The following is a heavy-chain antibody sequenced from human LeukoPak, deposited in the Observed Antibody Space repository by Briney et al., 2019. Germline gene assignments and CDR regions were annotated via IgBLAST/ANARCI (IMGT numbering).Heavy chain of an antibody. Sequence: ASVKVSCKASGYTFTSYGISWVRQAPGQGLEWMGWISAYNGNTNYAQKLQDRVTMTTDTSTSTAYMELRSLRSDDTAMYYCARSDYHNSGSHTVFDAFDIWGQGTRVTVSS. D-gene: IGHD3-10*01. J-gene: IGHJ3*02. CDR3: ARSDYHNSGSHTVFDAFDI. CDR2: ISAYNGNT. CDR1: GYTFTSYG. V-gene: IGHV1-18*01.